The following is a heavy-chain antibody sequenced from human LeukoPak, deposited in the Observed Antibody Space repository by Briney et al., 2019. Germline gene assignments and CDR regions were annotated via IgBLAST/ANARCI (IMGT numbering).Heavy chain of an antibody. Sequence: PGGSLRLSCAASGFTFSSYEMNWVRQAPGKVLEWVSYISSSGSTIYYADSVKGRFTISRDNSKNTLYLQMNSLRAEDTALYYCAKDINWASFESWGQGTLVTVSS. CDR3: AKDINWASFES. D-gene: IGHD7-27*01. V-gene: IGHV3-48*03. CDR1: GFTFSSYE. J-gene: IGHJ4*02. CDR2: ISSSGSTI.